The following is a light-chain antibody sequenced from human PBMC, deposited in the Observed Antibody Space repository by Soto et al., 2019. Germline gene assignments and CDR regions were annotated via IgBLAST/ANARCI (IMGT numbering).Light chain of an antibody. Sequence: DIQMTQSPSSLSASVGDRVTITCRASQSISSYLNWYQQKPGKAPKLLIYAASNLQSGVPSRFSVSGSGTDFTLTISSLQPEDFATYYCQQSYSTPLTFGGGTKVDIK. CDR2: AAS. CDR1: QSISSY. J-gene: IGKJ4*01. V-gene: IGKV1-39*01. CDR3: QQSYSTPLT.